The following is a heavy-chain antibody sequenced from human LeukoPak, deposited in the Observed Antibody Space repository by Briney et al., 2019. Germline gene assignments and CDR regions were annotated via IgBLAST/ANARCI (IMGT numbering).Heavy chain of an antibody. D-gene: IGHD6-19*01. CDR2: IYHSGST. J-gene: IGHJ4*02. CDR1: GYSISSGYY. V-gene: IGHV4-38-2*02. CDR3: ARSHSDWYVNTAGH. Sequence: PSETLSLTCTVSGYSISSGYYWGWIRQPPGKGLEWIGSIYHSGSTYYNPSLKSRVTISVDTSKNQFSLKLSSVTAADTAVYYCARSHSDWYVNTAGHWGQGTLVTVSS.